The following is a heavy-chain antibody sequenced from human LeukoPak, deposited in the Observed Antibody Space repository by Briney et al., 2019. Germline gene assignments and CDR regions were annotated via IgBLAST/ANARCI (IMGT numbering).Heavy chain of an antibody. Sequence: SETLSLTCAVSGGSISSYYWSWIRQPAGKGLEWIGRIYTSGSTNYNPSLKSRVTMSVDTSKNQFSLKLSSVTAADTAVYYCARVSGSSGWWAYFFDYWGQGTLVTVSS. D-gene: IGHD6-19*01. CDR3: ARVSGSSGWWAYFFDY. V-gene: IGHV4-4*07. J-gene: IGHJ4*02. CDR1: GGSISSYY. CDR2: IYTSGST.